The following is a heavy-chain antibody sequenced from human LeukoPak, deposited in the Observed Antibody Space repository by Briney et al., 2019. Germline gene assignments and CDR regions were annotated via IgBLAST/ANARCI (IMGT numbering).Heavy chain of an antibody. CDR1: GFTFSSYW. CDR3: ARETYYYGSGADY. J-gene: IGHJ4*02. CDR2: IKQDGSEK. D-gene: IGHD3-10*01. V-gene: IGHV3-7*01. Sequence: RTGGSLRLSCAASGFTFSSYWMSWVRQAPGKGLERVANIKQDGSEKYYVDSVKGRFTISRDNAKNSLYLQMNSLRAEDTAVYYCARETYYYGSGADYWGQGTLVTVSS.